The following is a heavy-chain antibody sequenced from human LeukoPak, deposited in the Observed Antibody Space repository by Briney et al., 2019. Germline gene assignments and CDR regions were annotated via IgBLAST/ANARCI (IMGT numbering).Heavy chain of an antibody. Sequence: PRGSLRLSCAASGFTFSSDGMHWVRQAPGKGLEWVAFIRYDGSNKYYADSVKGRFTISRDNSKNTLYLQMNSLRAEDTAVYYCAKDNFSRYYDSSGYYIDYWGQGTLVTVSS. J-gene: IGHJ4*02. V-gene: IGHV3-30*02. CDR1: GFTFSSDG. CDR3: AKDNFSRYYDSSGYYIDY. CDR2: IRYDGSNK. D-gene: IGHD3-22*01.